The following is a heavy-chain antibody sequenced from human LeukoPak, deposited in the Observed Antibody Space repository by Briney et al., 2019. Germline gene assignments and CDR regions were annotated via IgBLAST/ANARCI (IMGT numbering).Heavy chain of an antibody. J-gene: IGHJ3*02. CDR1: GYTFTSYA. CDR2: ISAYNGNT. D-gene: IGHD1/OR15-1a*01. CDR3: ARDSLRYNWNRDAFDI. Sequence: ASVKVSCKASGYTFTSYAMHWVRQAPGQRLEWMGWISAYNGNTNYAQKLQGRVTMTTDTSTSTAYMELRSLRSDDTAVCYCARDSLRYNWNRDAFDIWGQGTMVTVSS. V-gene: IGHV1-18*01.